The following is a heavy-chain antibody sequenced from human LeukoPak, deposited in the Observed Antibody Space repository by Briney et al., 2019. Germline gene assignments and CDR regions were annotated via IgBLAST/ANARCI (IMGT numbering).Heavy chain of an antibody. J-gene: IGHJ4*02. CDR2: INPSGGST. CDR3: ASTGYSSGWFDY. V-gene: IGHV1-46*01. Sequence: ASVKVSCKASGYTFTSCYMHWVRQAPGQGLEWMGIINPSGGSTSYAQKFQGRVTMTRDTSTSTVYMELSSLRSEDTAVYYCASTGYSSGWFDYWGQGTLVTVSS. CDR1: GYTFTSCY. D-gene: IGHD6-19*01.